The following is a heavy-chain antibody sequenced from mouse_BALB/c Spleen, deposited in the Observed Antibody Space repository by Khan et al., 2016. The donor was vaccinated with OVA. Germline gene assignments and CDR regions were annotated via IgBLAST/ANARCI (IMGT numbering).Heavy chain of an antibody. CDR3: ARVYGGDFDY. V-gene: IGHV3-2*02. D-gene: IGHD1-1*01. CDR1: GYSITSDYA. Sequence: EVQLQESGPGLVKPSQSLSLICTVTGYSITSDYAWNWIRQFPGNKLEWMGFISYSGNTKYNPSLKSRISITRDTSKNQFFLQLNSVTTEDTATYYCARVYGGDFDYWGHGTTLTVSS. CDR2: ISYSGNT. J-gene: IGHJ2*01.